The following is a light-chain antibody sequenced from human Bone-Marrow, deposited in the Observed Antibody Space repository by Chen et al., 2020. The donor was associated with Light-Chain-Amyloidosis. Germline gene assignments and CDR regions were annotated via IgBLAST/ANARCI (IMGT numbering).Light chain of an antibody. CDR3: SSYTITNTLV. J-gene: IGLJ1*01. CDR2: EVT. V-gene: IGLV2-14*01. Sequence: QSALTQPASVSGSPGQSITISCTGTSSDVGGDNHVSWYQQHPDKAPKLMIYEVTHRPSWVPDRFSGSKSDNTASLTSSGLQTEDEADYFCSSYTITNTLVFGSGTRVTVL. CDR1: SSDVGGDNH.